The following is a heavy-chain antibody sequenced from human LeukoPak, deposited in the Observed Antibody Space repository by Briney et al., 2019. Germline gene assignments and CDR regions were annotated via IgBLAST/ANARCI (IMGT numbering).Heavy chain of an antibody. CDR1: GFTVSSNY. D-gene: IGHD6-13*01. Sequence: PGGSLRLSCAASGFTVSSNYMSWVRQAPGKGLEWVANIKQDGSEKYYVDSVKGRFTISRDNAKNSLYLQMNSLRAEDTAVYYCARRSSSWYYYYYGMDVWGQGATVTVSS. V-gene: IGHV3-7*01. CDR2: IKQDGSEK. CDR3: ARRSSSWYYYYYGMDV. J-gene: IGHJ6*02.